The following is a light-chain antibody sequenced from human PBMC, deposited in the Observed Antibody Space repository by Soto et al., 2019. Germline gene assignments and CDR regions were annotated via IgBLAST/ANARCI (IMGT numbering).Light chain of an antibody. V-gene: IGKV1-6*01. CDR3: LQDFKYPRT. J-gene: IGKJ1*01. Sequence: AIQMTQSPSSLSASVGDRVTITCRASQDIRTELGWYQQKPGKAPRLLIYGTFNLQSGVPSRFSGSGSGTDFTLTISSLQPDDFATYYCLQDFKYPRTFGQGTKVDIK. CDR2: GTF. CDR1: QDIRTE.